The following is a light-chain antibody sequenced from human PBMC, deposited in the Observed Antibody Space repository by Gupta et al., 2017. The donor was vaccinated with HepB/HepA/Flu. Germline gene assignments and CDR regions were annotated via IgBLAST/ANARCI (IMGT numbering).Light chain of an antibody. J-gene: IGKJ1*01. CDR1: QSVLYSSNNKNY. V-gene: IGKV4-1*01. CDR3: QQYYSTPRT. Sequence: DIVMTQSPDSLAVSLGERATINCKSSQSVLYSSNNKNYLAWYQQKPGQPPKLLIYWASTRESGVPDRFSGSGSGTDFTLTISILQAEDVAVYYCQQYYSTPRTFGQWTKVEIK. CDR2: WAS.